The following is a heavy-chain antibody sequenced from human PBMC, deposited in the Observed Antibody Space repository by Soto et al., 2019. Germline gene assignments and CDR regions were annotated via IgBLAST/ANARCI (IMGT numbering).Heavy chain of an antibody. V-gene: IGHV5-51*01. CDR2: IYPGDSDT. J-gene: IGHJ6*02. CDR3: AMVDVYVTPSPQAV. Sequence: GGSAQISWKGSGYIFPTYWIVWVRQMPGKGLEGMVIIYPGDSDTRYSPSFQGQVTISADKSINTTYLQWSSLKASDTAIYYCAMVDVYVTPSPQAVWGQGTTVTVSS. D-gene: IGHD3-16*01. CDR1: GYIFPTYW.